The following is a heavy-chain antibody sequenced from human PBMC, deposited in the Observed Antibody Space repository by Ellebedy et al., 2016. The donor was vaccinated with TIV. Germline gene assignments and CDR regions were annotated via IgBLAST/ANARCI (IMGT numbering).Heavy chain of an antibody. CDR1: TFTFNSYI. CDR2: ISSGSTI. J-gene: IGHJ6*02. V-gene: IGHV3-48*04. D-gene: IGHD1-26*01. Sequence: GESLKISCAASTFTFNSYIMNWVRQAPGKGLEWVSYISSGSTIYYADSVKGRFTISRDNAKNSFYLQMNSLRAEDTAVYYCAGRPGGATTYGLDVWGQGTTVTVSS. CDR3: AGRPGGATTYGLDV.